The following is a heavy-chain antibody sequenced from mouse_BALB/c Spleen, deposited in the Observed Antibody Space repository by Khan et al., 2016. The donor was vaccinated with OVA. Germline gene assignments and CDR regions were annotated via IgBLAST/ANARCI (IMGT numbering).Heavy chain of an antibody. J-gene: IGHJ3*01. Sequence: QVQLKQSGAELVRPGASVKLSCKASGYSFTRYWMNWVKQRPGQGLEWIGMIHPSDSETRLNQKFKDKATLTVDKSSSTAYMQLSSPISEDSAVYYCARNSLFMITTDWFAYWGQGTLVTVSA. CDR3: ARNSLFMITTDWFAY. CDR2: IHPSDSET. D-gene: IGHD2-4*01. V-gene: IGHV1-61*01. CDR1: GYSFTRYW.